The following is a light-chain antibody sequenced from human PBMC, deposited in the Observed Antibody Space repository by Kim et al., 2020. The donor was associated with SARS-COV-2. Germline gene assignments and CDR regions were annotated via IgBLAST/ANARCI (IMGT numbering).Light chain of an antibody. J-gene: IGLJ2*01. CDR3: QAWDSSTVV. Sequence: SVSPGQTASMTCSGDKLGDKYACWYQQKPGQSPVRVIYQDSKRPSGIPERFSGSNSGNTATLTISGTQAMDEADYYCQAWDSSTVVFGGGTQLTVL. CDR1: KLGDKY. CDR2: QDS. V-gene: IGLV3-1*01.